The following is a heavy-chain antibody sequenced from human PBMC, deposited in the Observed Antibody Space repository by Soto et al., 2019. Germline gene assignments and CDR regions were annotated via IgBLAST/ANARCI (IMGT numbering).Heavy chain of an antibody. D-gene: IGHD3-22*01. J-gene: IGHJ6*02. V-gene: IGHV3-23*01. CDR2: ISDSGDST. Sequence: PGGSLRLSCAASGFTFSSYDMSWVRQAPGQGLEWVSVISDSGDSTHYVDSVKGRFTISRDNSKNTLYLQMNSLRAEDTAVYFCAKGNHYDPLKYGMDVWGQGTTVTVSS. CDR3: AKGNHYDPLKYGMDV. CDR1: GFTFSSYD.